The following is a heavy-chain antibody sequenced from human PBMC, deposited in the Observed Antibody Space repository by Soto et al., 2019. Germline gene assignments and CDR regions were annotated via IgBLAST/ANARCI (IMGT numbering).Heavy chain of an antibody. J-gene: IGHJ4*02. Sequence: QVHLVQSGAEVKKPGASVKVSCKASDYTFTSYGITWVRQAPGQGLEWMGWISAYNENTNYAQKFQGRVTMTTDTSTSTAYMELRSLSSDDTAIYYCARDRVGATTYFDYWGQGTLVTVSS. CDR2: ISAYNENT. D-gene: IGHD1-26*01. CDR1: DYTFTSYG. CDR3: ARDRVGATTYFDY. V-gene: IGHV1-18*01.